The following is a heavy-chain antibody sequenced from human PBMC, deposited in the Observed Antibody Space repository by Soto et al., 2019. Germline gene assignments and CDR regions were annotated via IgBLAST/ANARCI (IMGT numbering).Heavy chain of an antibody. CDR1: GFTFSGSA. Sequence: PGGSLRLSCAASGFTFSGSAMHWVRQASGKGLEWVGRIRSKANSYATAYAASVKGRFTISRDDSKNTAYLQMSSPKTEDTAVYYCTRGATGNYYYYYYMDVWGKGTTVTVSS. CDR2: IRSKANSYAT. CDR3: TRGATGNYYYYYYMDV. D-gene: IGHD5-12*01. V-gene: IGHV3-73*01. J-gene: IGHJ6*03.